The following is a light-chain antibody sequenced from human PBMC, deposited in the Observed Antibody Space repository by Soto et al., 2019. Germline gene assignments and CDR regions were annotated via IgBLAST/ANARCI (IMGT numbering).Light chain of an antibody. Sequence: EIVLTQSPGTLSLSPGERATLSCRASQSVSSSYLAWYQQKPGQAPRLLIYGASSRATGIPDRFSGSGSGTVFTLIFIRLEPEDFAVYYCQQYGSSPFTFGPGTKVDIK. CDR1: QSVSSSY. CDR3: QQYGSSPFT. V-gene: IGKV3-20*01. J-gene: IGKJ3*01. CDR2: GAS.